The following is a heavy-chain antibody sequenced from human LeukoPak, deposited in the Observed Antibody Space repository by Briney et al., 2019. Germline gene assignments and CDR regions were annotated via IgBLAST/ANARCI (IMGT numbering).Heavy chain of an antibody. CDR1: SYSISSGYY. Sequence: SETLSLTCTVSSYSISSGYYWGWIRQPPGKGLEWIGKIYHSGTTHFNPSLKSRVTISVDTSKNQFSLNLIYVTAADTAVYYCARGPGVRYSSSWYYFDYWGQGTLVTVSS. CDR2: IYHSGTT. J-gene: IGHJ4*02. CDR3: ARGPGVRYSSSWYYFDY. V-gene: IGHV4-38-2*02. D-gene: IGHD6-13*01.